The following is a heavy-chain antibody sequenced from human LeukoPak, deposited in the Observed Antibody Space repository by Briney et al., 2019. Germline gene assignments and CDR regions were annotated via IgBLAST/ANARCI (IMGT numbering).Heavy chain of an antibody. V-gene: IGHV3-53*01. CDR3: ARVSYGSGSYLDY. CDR2: IYSGGST. J-gene: IGHJ4*02. D-gene: IGHD3-10*01. CDR1: GFTVSSNY. Sequence: GWSLRLSCAASGFTVSSNYMSWVRQAPGKGLEWVSVIYSGGSTYYADSVKGRFTISRDNSKNTLYLQMNSLRAEDTAVYYCARVSYGSGSYLDYWGQGTLVTVSS.